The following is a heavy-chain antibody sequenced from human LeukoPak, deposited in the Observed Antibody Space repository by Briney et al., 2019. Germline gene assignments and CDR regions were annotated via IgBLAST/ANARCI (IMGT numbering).Heavy chain of an antibody. CDR3: AKDAMVATIREGPYYFDY. Sequence: AGGSLRLSCAASGFTFSSYAMSWVRQAPGKGLEWVSAISGSGGSTYYADSVKGRFTISRDNSKNTLYLQMNSLRAEDTAVYYCAKDAMVATIREGPYYFDYWGQGTLVTVSS. CDR2: ISGSGGST. V-gene: IGHV3-23*01. J-gene: IGHJ4*02. D-gene: IGHD5-24*01. CDR1: GFTFSSYA.